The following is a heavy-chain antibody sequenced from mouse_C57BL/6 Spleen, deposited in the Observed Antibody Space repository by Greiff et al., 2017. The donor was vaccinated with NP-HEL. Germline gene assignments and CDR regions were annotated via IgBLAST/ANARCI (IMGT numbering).Heavy chain of an antibody. CDR1: GYTFTSYN. CDR3: ASPLDYYGSSYTWFAY. Sequence: VQLQQSGAELVRPGASVKMSCKASGYTFTSYNLHWVKQTPRQGLEWIGAIYPGNGDTSYNQKFKGKATLTVDKSSSTAYMQLSSLTSEDSAVYFCASPLDYYGSSYTWFAYWGQGTLVTVSA. V-gene: IGHV1-12*01. CDR2: IYPGNGDT. D-gene: IGHD1-1*01. J-gene: IGHJ3*01.